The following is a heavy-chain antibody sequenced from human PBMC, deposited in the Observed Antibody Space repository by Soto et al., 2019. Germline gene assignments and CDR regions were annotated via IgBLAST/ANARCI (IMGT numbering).Heavy chain of an antibody. J-gene: IGHJ5*02. V-gene: IGHV4-59*01. D-gene: IGHD3-16*01. CDR3: ARAELRPWFDP. Sequence: SETLSLTCSVSGGSINNYYCSWIRQPPGKGLEWIGYIYYSGSPNYNPSLKSRVTISVDTSKNQFSLNLSSVTAADTAVYYCARAELRPWFDPWGQGTLVTVSS. CDR2: IYYSGSP. CDR1: GGSINNYY.